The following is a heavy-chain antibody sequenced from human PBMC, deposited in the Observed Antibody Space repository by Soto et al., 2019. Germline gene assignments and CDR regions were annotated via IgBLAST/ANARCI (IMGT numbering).Heavy chain of an antibody. J-gene: IGHJ5*02. CDR3: ARATEHYDILTGYCNWFDP. CDR1: GYTFTGYY. Sequence: ASVKVSCKASGYTFTGYYMHWVRQAPGQGLEWMGWINPNSGGTNYAQKFQGWVTMTRDTSISTAYMELSRLRSDDTAVYYCARATEHYDILTGYCNWFDPWGQGTLVTVSS. D-gene: IGHD3-9*01. V-gene: IGHV1-2*04. CDR2: INPNSGGT.